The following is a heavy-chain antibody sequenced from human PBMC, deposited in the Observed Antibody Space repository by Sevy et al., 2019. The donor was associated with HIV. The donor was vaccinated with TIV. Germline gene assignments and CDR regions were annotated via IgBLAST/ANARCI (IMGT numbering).Heavy chain of an antibody. D-gene: IGHD1-26*01. Sequence: ASVKVSCKGSGYSFTSYWIGWVRQMPGKGLEWMGIIYPGDSDTRYSPSFQGQVTISADKSISTAYLQWSSLKASDTAMYYCARHDLSGSYYRDYYGMDVWGQGTTVTVSS. J-gene: IGHJ6*02. CDR2: IYPGDSDT. CDR3: ARHDLSGSYYRDYYGMDV. CDR1: GYSFTSYW. V-gene: IGHV5-51*01.